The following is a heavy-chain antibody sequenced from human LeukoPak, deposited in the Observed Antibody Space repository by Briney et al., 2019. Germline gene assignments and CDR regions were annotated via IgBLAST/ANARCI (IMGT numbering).Heavy chain of an antibody. D-gene: IGHD4-23*01. Sequence: SETLSLTCTVSGGSISSGGYYWSWIRQPPGKGLEWIGEINHSGSTNYNPSLKSRVTISVDTSKNQFSLKLSSVTAADTAVYYCARLYGGKERLIDYWGQGTLVPVSS. V-gene: IGHV4-39*07. CDR1: GGSISSGGYY. CDR3: ARLYGGKERLIDY. J-gene: IGHJ4*02. CDR2: INHSGST.